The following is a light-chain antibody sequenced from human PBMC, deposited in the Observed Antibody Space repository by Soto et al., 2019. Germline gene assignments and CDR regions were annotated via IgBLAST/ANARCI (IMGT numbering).Light chain of an antibody. V-gene: IGKV1-33*01. CDR1: QDIGNF. CDR2: DAS. J-gene: IGKJ2*01. Sequence: DIQMTQSPSSLSASVGDRVTITCQASQDIGNFLNWYQQKTGKAPKLLIYDASNLQTGVPSRFSGSGSGTHFTFTISSLQPEDSATYYCHQYDNVPQTFGQGTKLEIK. CDR3: HQYDNVPQT.